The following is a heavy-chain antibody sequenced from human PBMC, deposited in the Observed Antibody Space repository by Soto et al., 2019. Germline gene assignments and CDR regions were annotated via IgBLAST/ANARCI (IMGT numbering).Heavy chain of an antibody. V-gene: IGHV3-23*01. CDR3: AKAIRGVYAFDI. J-gene: IGHJ3*02. CDR2: ISGSGGST. D-gene: IGHD3-10*01. Sequence: PGGPLSLSCAASGLTFSSYAMSWVRQAPGKGLEWVSAISGSGGSTYYADSVKGQFTISRDNSKNTLYLQMNSLRAEDTAVYYCAKAIRGVYAFDIWGQGTMVTVSS. CDR1: GLTFSSYA.